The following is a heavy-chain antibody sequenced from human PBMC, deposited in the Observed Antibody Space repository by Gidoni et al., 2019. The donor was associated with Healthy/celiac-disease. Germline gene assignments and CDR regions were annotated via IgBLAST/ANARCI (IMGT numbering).Heavy chain of an antibody. CDR3: VWSWEVGELSTPDAFDI. Sequence: EVQLVETGGGLIQPGGSLRLSCAASGFTVSTNYMSWVRQAPGKGLEWVSVISSGDSTYYADSVKGRFTISRDNSKNTLYLQMNSLRAEDTAVYYCVWSWEVGELSTPDAFDIWGQGTMVTVSS. V-gene: IGHV3-53*02. D-gene: IGHD3-16*02. CDR2: ISSGDST. CDR1: GFTVSTNY. J-gene: IGHJ3*02.